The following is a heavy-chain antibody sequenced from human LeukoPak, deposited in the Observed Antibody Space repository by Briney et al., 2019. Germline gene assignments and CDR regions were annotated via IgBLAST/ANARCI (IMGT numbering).Heavy chain of an antibody. CDR3: ARRLRNFDY. D-gene: IGHD3-16*01. Sequence: SETLSLTCTVSGGSISSSSYYWGWIRQPPGKGLEWIGSIYYSGSTYYNPSLKSRVTISVDTSKNQFSLKLSSVTAADTAVYYCARRLRNFDYWGQGTLVTVSS. CDR1: GGSISSSSYY. CDR2: IYYSGST. J-gene: IGHJ4*02. V-gene: IGHV4-39*01.